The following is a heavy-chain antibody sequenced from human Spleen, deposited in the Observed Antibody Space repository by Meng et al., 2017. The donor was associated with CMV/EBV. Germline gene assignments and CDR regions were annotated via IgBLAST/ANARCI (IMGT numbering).Heavy chain of an antibody. CDR2: ISSDGDSE. J-gene: IGHJ4*02. Sequence: GGPLRLSCAASGFTFSDYYMNWIRQAPGKGLEWVSYISSDGDSEFYAYSVKGRFTISRDNAKNSMYLQMNSLRAEDTGVYYCARDYSVTGWPPDYWGQGTLVTVSS. D-gene: IGHD6-19*01. V-gene: IGHV3-11*04. CDR3: ARDYSVTGWPPDY. CDR1: GFTFSDYY.